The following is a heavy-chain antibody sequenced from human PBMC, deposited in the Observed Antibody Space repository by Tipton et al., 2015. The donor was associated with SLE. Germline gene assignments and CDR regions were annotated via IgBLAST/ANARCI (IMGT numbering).Heavy chain of an antibody. CDR1: GGSISSSSYY. J-gene: IGHJ4*02. Sequence: TLSLTCTVSGGSISSSSYYWGWIRQPPGKGLEWIGSIYYSGSTYYNPSLKSRVTISVDTSKNQFSLKLRSVTAADTAVYYCARSLANAPYYFDYWGQGTLVTVSS. CDR2: IYYSGST. D-gene: IGHD1-1*01. V-gene: IGHV4-39*07. CDR3: ARSLANAPYYFDY.